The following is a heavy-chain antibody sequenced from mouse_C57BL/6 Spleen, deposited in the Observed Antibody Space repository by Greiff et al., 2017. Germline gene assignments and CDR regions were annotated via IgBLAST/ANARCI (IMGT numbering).Heavy chain of an antibody. CDR1: GYPFTSYW. V-gene: IGHV1-55*01. J-gene: IGHJ3*01. Sequence: VQLQQPGAELVKPGASVKMSCKASGYPFTSYWITWVKQRPGQGLEWIGDIYPGSGSTNYNEKFKSKATLTVDTSSSTAYMQLSSLTSEDAAVYYWARRDSIEFAYWGQGTLVTVSA. D-gene: IGHD2-10*02. CDR3: ARRDSIEFAY. CDR2: IYPGSGST.